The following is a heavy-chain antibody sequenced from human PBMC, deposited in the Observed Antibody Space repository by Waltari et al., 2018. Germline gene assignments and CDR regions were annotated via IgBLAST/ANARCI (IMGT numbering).Heavy chain of an antibody. CDR2: IYSAVTT. CDR3: ARGNTASLDY. CDR1: GFTVTNDY. J-gene: IGHJ4*02. D-gene: IGHD2-21*02. Sequence: HLVESGGGLIQPGGSLRLSGAASGFTVTNDYMSWVRQAQGRGLECVSVIYSAVTTYYADSVKGRFTISRDTFRNTLYLQMDNLRPDDTAVYYCARGNTASLDYWGQGTLVTVSS. V-gene: IGHV3-53*01.